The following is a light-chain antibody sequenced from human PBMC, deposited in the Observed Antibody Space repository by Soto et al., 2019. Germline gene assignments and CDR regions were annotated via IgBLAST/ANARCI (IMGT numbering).Light chain of an antibody. CDR2: AAS. V-gene: IGKV1-9*01. J-gene: IGKJ2*01. CDR1: QAISSY. CDR3: QQLNSAPYT. Sequence: DIQLTQSPSFLSASVGDRVTITCRASQAISSYFAWYQQKPGKAPQLLIYAASTLQSGVPSRFSGKRSGTDFTLTISSLQPEDFATYYCQQLNSAPYTFGQGTKVDIK.